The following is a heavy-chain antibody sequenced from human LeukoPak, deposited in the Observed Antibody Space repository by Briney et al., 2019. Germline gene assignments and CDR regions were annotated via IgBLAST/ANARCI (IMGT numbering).Heavy chain of an antibody. V-gene: IGHV3-33*08. D-gene: IGHD4-17*01. CDR3: ARGGLPVTTGGAIDY. CDR1: GFTFSSYW. CDR2: IWYDGSNK. J-gene: IGHJ4*02. Sequence: PGGSLRLSCAASGFTFSSYWMSWVRQAPGKGLEWVAVIWYDGSNKYYADSVKGRFTISRDNSKNTLYLQMNSLRAEDTAVYYCARGGLPVTTGGAIDYWGQGTLVTVSS.